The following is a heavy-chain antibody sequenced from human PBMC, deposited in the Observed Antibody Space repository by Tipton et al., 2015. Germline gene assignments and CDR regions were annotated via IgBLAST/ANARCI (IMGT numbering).Heavy chain of an antibody. V-gene: IGHV1-69*13. CDR1: GYTFTNYD. J-gene: IGHJ4*02. D-gene: IGHD5-12*01. Sequence: QLVQSGAEMKKPGASVKASCTTSGYTFTNYDIIWVRQAPGQGLEWVGGIIPIFETPNYAQKFQGRVTITADESTSTVYMELTGLRSEDTAVYFCARLGSGYDWASLDYWGRGTLVTVSS. CDR3: ARLGSGYDWASLDY. CDR2: IIPIFETP.